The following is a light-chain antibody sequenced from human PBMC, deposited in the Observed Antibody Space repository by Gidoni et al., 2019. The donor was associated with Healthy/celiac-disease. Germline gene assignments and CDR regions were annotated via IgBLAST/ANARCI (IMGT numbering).Light chain of an antibody. J-gene: IGKJ4*01. CDR2: AAS. CDR1: QSISSY. Sequence: DIQMTQSPSSLSASVGDRVTITCRASQSISSYLNWYQQKPGKAPKLLIYAASSLQSGVPSRFSGIGSVTDFTLTISSLQPEDFATYYCQQSYSTLLLTFGGGTKVEIK. CDR3: QQSYSTLLLT. V-gene: IGKV1-39*01.